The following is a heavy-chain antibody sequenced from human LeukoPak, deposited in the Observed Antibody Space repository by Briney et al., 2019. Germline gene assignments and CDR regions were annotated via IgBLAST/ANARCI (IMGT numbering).Heavy chain of an antibody. CDR2: ISAYNGNT. J-gene: IGHJ3*02. CDR3: ARDRFYGDYPVAFDI. D-gene: IGHD4-17*01. Sequence: GGSLRLSCAASGFTFTSYGISWVRQAPGQGLEWMGWISAYNGNTNYAQKLQGRVTMTTDTSTSTAYMELRSLRSDDTAVYYCARDRFYGDYPVAFDIWGQGTMVTVSS. V-gene: IGHV1-18*01. CDR1: GFTFTSYG.